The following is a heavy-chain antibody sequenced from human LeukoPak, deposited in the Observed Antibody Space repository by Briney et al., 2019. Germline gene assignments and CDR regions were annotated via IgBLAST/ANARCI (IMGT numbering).Heavy chain of an antibody. D-gene: IGHD5-24*01. CDR3: ANTTRVAPDGRAEYFQH. Sequence: SETLSLTCNVSGGSISRYYLTWIRQPPGKGLEWIGCRYDGGRDLYNPSLKSRVTISVDASEKQISLSLRSVTAADTAIYYCANTTRVAPDGRAEYFQHWGQGTLVTVSS. J-gene: IGHJ1*01. CDR2: RYDGGRD. V-gene: IGHV4-59*03. CDR1: GGSISRYY.